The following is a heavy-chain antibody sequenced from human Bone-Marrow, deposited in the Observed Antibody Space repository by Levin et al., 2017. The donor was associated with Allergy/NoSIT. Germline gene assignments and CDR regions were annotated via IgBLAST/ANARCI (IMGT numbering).Heavy chain of an antibody. V-gene: IGHV4-4*02. J-gene: IGHJ4*02. CDR2: IFHSGKT. CDR1: NASIISGYW. D-gene: IGHD6-13*01. CDR3: ARDVFVRLAGVGTDY. Sequence: SETLSLTCAVSNASIISGYWWTWVRQPPGKGLEWIGEIFHSGKTNYNPSLKSRVTISMDKSKNQFSLKLTSVSAADTAVYYCARDVFVRLAGVGTDYWGQGTLVTVSS.